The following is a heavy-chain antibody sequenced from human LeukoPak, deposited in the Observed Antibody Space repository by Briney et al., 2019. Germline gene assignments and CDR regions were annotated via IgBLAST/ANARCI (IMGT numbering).Heavy chain of an antibody. J-gene: IGHJ4*02. D-gene: IGHD4-23*01. V-gene: IGHV4-39*01. CDR3: ARMGENGGYTTTFDY. CDR1: GGSISSSSYY. CDR2: IYYSGST. Sequence: PSETLFLTCTVSGGSISSSSYYWGWIRQPPGTGLEWIGSIYYSGSTYYNPSLKSRVTISVDTSKNQFSLKLSSVTAADTAVYYCARMGENGGYTTTFDYWGQGTLVTASS.